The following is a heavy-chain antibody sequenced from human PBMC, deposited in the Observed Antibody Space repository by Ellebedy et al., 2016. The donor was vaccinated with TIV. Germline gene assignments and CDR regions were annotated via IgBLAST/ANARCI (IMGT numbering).Heavy chain of an antibody. CDR2: IYYSGST. D-gene: IGHD3-10*01. J-gene: IGHJ5*02. CDR3: ARHPYYYGSGNPNWFDP. CDR1: GGSISSSSYY. V-gene: IGHV4-39*01. Sequence: SETLSLTCTVSGGSISSSSYYWGWIRQPPGKGLEWIGSIYYSGSTYYNPSLKSRVTISVDTSKNQFSLKLSSVTAADTAVYYCARHPYYYGSGNPNWFDPWGQGTLVTVSS.